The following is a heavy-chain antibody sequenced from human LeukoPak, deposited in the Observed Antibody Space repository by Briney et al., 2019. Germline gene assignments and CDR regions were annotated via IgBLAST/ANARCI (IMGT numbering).Heavy chain of an antibody. CDR2: ISSSSSYI. D-gene: IGHD2-8*01. CDR3: AKAPMVYGPFDY. J-gene: IGHJ4*02. CDR1: GFTFSNFG. Sequence: PGGSLRLSCAASGFTFSNFGMIWVRQAPGKGLEWVSSISSSSSYIYYADSVKGRFTISRDNAKNSLYLQMNSLRAEDTAVYYCAKAPMVYGPFDYWGQGTLVTVSS. V-gene: IGHV3-21*04.